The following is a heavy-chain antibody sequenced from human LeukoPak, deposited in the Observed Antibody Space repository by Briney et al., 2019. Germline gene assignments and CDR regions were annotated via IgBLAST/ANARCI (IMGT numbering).Heavy chain of an antibody. CDR3: AKGFYGDYQSLHLGY. V-gene: IGHV3-30-3*01. J-gene: IGHJ4*02. D-gene: IGHD4-17*01. CDR1: GFTFSSYA. CDR2: ISYDGSNK. Sequence: GGSLRLSCAASGFTFSSYAMHWVRQAPGKGLEWVAVISYDGSNKYYADSVKGRFTISRDNSKNTLYLQMNSLRAEDTAVYYCAKGFYGDYQSLHLGYWGQGTLVTVSS.